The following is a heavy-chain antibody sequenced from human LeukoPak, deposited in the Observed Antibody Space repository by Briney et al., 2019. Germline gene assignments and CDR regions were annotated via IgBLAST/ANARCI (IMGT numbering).Heavy chain of an antibody. V-gene: IGHV1-24*01. CDR1: GYTLTELS. Sequence: ASVKVSCKVSGYTLTELSMHWVRQAPGKGLEWMGGFDPEDGETIYAQKFQGRVTMTEDTSTDTAYMELSSLRSEDTAVYYCATDPLDYDSSGYAFDIWGQGTMVTVSS. D-gene: IGHD3-22*01. J-gene: IGHJ3*02. CDR2: FDPEDGET. CDR3: ATDPLDYDSSGYAFDI.